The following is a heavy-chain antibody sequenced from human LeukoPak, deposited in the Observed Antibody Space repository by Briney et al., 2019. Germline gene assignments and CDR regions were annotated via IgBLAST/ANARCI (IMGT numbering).Heavy chain of an antibody. Sequence: ASVKVSCKASGYTLTELSMHWVRQAPGKGLEWMGGFDPEDGETIYAQKFQGRVTMTEDTSTDTAYMELSSLRSEDTAVYYCATDRPGGGSYSRYYYYGMDVWGQGTTVTVSS. CDR3: ATDRPGGGSYSRYYYYGMDV. CDR1: GYTLTELS. V-gene: IGHV1-24*01. J-gene: IGHJ6*02. CDR2: FDPEDGET. D-gene: IGHD1-26*01.